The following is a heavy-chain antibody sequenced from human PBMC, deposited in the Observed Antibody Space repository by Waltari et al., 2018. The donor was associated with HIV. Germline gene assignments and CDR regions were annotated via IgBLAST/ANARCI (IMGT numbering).Heavy chain of an antibody. Sequence: EVQLAVSGGDLVYPYSSLTLSCEAFGFTFVAFGMSWVRQVQGKGLEWFSGISGNSKTRGYVDSVRGRFVISRDSAKTTLYLQMNSLRVEDTAFYFCAKEGAGPGTGWNVFDFCSQGTLVTVSS. D-gene: IGHD1-1*01. V-gene: IGHV3-9*01. CDR1: GFTFVAFG. CDR2: ISGNSKTR. J-gene: IGHJ4*02. CDR3: AKEGAGPGTGWNVFDF.